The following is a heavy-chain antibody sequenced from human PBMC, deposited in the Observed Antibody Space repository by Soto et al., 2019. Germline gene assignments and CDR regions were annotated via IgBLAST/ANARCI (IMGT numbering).Heavy chain of an antibody. CDR1: GGSISIYY. D-gene: IGHD2-15*01. CDR2: IYFSGSA. V-gene: IGHV4-59*01. J-gene: IGHJ4*02. CDR3: ARHIASQYCSGSSCYGPFDY. Sequence: AETLALSCTVAGGSISIYYWGWIGQPPWNGLEYIGYIYFSGSANYNTSLKIRLTISLDTSKNQFSLKLTSVTAEDTAVYYCARHIASQYCSGSSCYGPFDYWGQGTMVTVSS.